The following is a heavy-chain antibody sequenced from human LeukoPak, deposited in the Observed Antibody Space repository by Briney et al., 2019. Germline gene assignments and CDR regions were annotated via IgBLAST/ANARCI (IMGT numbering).Heavy chain of an antibody. CDR2: IYSGGST. J-gene: IGHJ4*02. Sequence: PGGSLRLSCAASGFTVSSNYMSWDRQAPGKGLEWVSVIYSGGSTYYADSVKGRFTISRDNSKNTLYLQMNSLRAEDTAVYYCARDPFDRYYYDSTDYWGQGTPVTVSS. CDR3: ARDPFDRYYYDSTDY. V-gene: IGHV3-66*01. CDR1: GFTVSSNY. D-gene: IGHD3-22*01.